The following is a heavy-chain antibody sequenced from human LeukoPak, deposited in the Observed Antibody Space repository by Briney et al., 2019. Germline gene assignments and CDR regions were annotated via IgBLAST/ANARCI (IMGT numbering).Heavy chain of an antibody. Sequence: GGSLRLSCAVSGFTVSSNCMSWVRQAPGKGLEWVSVIYSGGSTYYADSVKGRFTISRHNSMNTLYLQMNSLRGEDTAVYYCARGGGDYNPFDYWGQGTLVTVSS. CDR3: ARGGGDYNPFDY. D-gene: IGHD4-17*01. J-gene: IGHJ4*02. V-gene: IGHV3-53*04. CDR1: GFTVSSNC. CDR2: IYSGGST.